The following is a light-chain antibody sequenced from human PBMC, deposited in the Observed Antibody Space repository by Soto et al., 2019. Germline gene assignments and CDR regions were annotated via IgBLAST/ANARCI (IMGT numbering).Light chain of an antibody. Sequence: QSVLTQPASVSGSPGHSITISFTWTSSDVGGYNYVSWYQKHPGKAPKIRIYEVSNRPSGVSTRFSGSKSGNTASLTISGLQAEDEAGYSCSSYTSSCTYVFGTGTQVTVL. V-gene: IGLV2-14*01. CDR1: SSDVGGYNY. CDR3: SSYTSSCTYV. CDR2: EVS. J-gene: IGLJ1*01.